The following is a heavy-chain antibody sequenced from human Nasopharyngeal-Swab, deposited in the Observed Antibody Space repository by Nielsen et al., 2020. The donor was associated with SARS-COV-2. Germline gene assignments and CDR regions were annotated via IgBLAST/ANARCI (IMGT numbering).Heavy chain of an antibody. Sequence: LSLTCAAFGFTFSSYAMHWVRQAPGKGLEWVAVISYDGSNKYYADSVKGRFTISRGNSKNTLYLQMNSLRAEDTAVYYCASSYYDFWSGYYYHGAFDIWGQGTMVTVSS. J-gene: IGHJ3*02. CDR1: GFTFSSYA. D-gene: IGHD3-3*01. CDR2: ISYDGSNK. V-gene: IGHV3-30*04. CDR3: ASSYYDFWSGYYYHGAFDI.